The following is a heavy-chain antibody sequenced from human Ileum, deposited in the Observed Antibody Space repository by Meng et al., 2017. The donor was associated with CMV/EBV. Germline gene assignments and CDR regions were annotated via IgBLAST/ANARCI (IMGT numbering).Heavy chain of an antibody. CDR2: FYTRGST. V-gene: IGHV4-61*02. CDR1: GDSISSGNYY. CDR3: ARNEDGYFDY. Sequence: QVQLQESGPGLVKPSKTLSLTCTVSGDSISSGNYYWSWIRQPAGKGLEWIGRFYTRGSTHYNASLKSRVTISVDTSKNQFSLQLTSVTGADTAVYYCARNEDGYFDYWGQGILVTVSS. D-gene: IGHD1-1*01. J-gene: IGHJ4*02.